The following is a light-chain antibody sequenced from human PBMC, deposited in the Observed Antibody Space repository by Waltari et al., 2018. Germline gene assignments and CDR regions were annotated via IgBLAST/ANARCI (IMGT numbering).Light chain of an antibody. V-gene: IGKV3-20*01. J-gene: IGKJ2*01. CDR2: GAS. CDR3: LQYLSSPHT. Sequence: EIVLTQSPDTLSLSPGERATLSCRASQSVSSSLAWYQQKPGQAPRLLFYGASNRATGIPDRFSGSGSGTDFTLTISRLEPEDFVVYYCLQYLSSPHTFGQGTKLEIK. CDR1: QSVSSS.